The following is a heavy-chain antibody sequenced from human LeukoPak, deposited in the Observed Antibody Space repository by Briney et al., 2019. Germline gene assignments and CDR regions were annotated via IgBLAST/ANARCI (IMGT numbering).Heavy chain of an antibody. CDR2: INPNSGGT. Sequence: ASVKVSCTASGYTFTGYYMHWVRQAPGQGLEWMGWINPNSGGTNYTQKFQGRVTMTRDTSISTAYMGLSRLRSDDTAVYYCAREDGSYPYYYYGMDVWGQGTTVTVSS. V-gene: IGHV1-2*02. D-gene: IGHD1-26*01. CDR1: GYTFTGYY. J-gene: IGHJ6*02. CDR3: AREDGSYPYYYYGMDV.